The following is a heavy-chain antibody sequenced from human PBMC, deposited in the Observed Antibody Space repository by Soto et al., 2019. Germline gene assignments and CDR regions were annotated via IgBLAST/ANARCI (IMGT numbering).Heavy chain of an antibody. V-gene: IGHV1-2*06. CDR3: ARQTTDTDNRYAFDI. Sequence: ASVKFSCKASGYIFTDYYMHWVRQAPGQELGWMGRINPNSGGANYAQKFQGRVTMTRXTXXSXXXTXLXXLRXDXTATYYCARQTTDTDNRYAFDIWGQGTMVTVSS. D-gene: IGHD4-17*01. CDR1: GYIFTDYY. CDR2: INPNSGGA. J-gene: IGHJ3*02.